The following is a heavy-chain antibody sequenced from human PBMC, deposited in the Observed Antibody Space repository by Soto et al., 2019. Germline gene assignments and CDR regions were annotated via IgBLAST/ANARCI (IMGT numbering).Heavy chain of an antibody. CDR1: GGTFSSYT. Sequence: SVKVSCKASGGTFSSYTISWVRQAPGQGLEWMGRIIPILGIANYAQKFQGRVTITADKSTSTAYMELSSLRSEDTAVYYCARFMVAAENDAFDIWGQGTMVTVSS. CDR3: ARFMVAAENDAFDI. D-gene: IGHD2-15*01. V-gene: IGHV1-69*02. CDR2: IIPILGIA. J-gene: IGHJ3*02.